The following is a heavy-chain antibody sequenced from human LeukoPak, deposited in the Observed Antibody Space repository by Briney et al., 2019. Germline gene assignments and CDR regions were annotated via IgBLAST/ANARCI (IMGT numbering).Heavy chain of an antibody. D-gene: IGHD1/OR15-1a*01. J-gene: IGHJ4*02. CDR3: AKQGFGC. Sequence: GGSLRLSCAASGFTFSSYSMNWVRQAPGKGLEWVSSISSSSTYIYYADSVKGRFTISRDNSKNTMYLQMNSLRAEDTAVYYCAKQGFGCWGQGTLVTVSS. CDR2: ISSSSTYI. V-gene: IGHV3-21*04. CDR1: GFTFSSYS.